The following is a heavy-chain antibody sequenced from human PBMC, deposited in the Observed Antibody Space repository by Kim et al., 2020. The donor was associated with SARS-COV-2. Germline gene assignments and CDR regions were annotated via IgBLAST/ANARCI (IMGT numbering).Heavy chain of an antibody. CDR1: GFTFGDYY. J-gene: IGHJ2*01. V-gene: IGHV3-7*05. Sequence: GGSLRLSCAGSGFTFGDYYFHWVRQTPGKGLEWLADIRQGGREKYYAASVRYRFTISRDDFSNSVYLQMDSLRPEDTAVYYCARGSSEWVGESPFDHWG. CDR3: ARGSSEWVGESPFDH. CDR2: IRQGGREK. D-gene: IGHD3-10*01.